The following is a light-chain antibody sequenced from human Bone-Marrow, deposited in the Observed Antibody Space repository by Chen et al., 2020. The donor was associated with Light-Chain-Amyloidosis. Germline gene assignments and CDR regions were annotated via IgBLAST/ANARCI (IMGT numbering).Light chain of an antibody. CDR3: MQALQTPCA. CDR2: LGS. Sequence: DIVMTQSPLSLPVSPGEPASISCRSSQSLLHSNGYNYLDWYLQKPGQSPQLLIYLGSNRASGVPNRCSGSGSGTDFTLTISRVEAEDVGVDYCMQALQTPCAFGQGTKVEIK. CDR1: QSLLHSNGYNY. J-gene: IGKJ1*01. V-gene: IGKV2-28*01.